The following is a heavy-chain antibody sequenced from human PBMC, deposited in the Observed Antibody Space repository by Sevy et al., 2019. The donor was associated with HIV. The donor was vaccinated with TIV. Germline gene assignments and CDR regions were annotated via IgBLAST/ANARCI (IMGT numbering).Heavy chain of an antibody. CDR3: ARHCLHYFDNTGYGEAFDI. J-gene: IGHJ3*02. CDR1: GDSIRSSVHF. CDR2: IHHRGDS. V-gene: IGHV4-39*05. Sequence: SETPSLTCTVSGDSIRSSVHFWAWIRQPPGKGLQWLGSIHHRGDSYYNPSLRSRVTISVDTSKNQVSLNLNSMTAADTAVYFCARHCLHYFDNTGYGEAFDIWGQGSLVTVSS. D-gene: IGHD3-22*01.